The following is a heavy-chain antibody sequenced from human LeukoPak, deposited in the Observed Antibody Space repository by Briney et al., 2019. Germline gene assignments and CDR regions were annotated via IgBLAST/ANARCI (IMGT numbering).Heavy chain of an antibody. CDR3: ASSLAGTGDYFDY. D-gene: IGHD6-19*01. V-gene: IGHV5-51*01. Sequence: GESLKISCKGSGYSFTSYRIGWVRQMPGKGLEWMGIIYPGDSDTRYSPSFQGQVTISADKSISTAYLQWSSLKASDTAMYYCASSLAGTGDYFDYWGQGTLVTVSS. J-gene: IGHJ4*02. CDR1: GYSFTSYR. CDR2: IYPGDSDT.